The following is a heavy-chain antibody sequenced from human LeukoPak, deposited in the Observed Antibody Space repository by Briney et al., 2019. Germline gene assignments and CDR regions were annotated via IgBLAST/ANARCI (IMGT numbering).Heavy chain of an antibody. CDR1: GGSISSGGYY. J-gene: IGHJ6*02. CDR3: ARERYYDSSGYLPLSYYYYYYGMDV. D-gene: IGHD3-22*01. V-gene: IGHV4-31*02. CDR2: IYYSGST. Sequence: SETLSLTCTVSGGSISSGGYYWSWIRQHPGKGLEWIGYIYYSGSTYYNPSLKSRVTISVDTSKNQFSLKLSSVTAADTAVYYCARERYYDSSGYLPLSYYYYYYGMDVWGQGTTVTVSS.